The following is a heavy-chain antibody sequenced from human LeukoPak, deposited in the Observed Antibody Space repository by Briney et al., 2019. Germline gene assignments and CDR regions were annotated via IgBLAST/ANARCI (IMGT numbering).Heavy chain of an antibody. V-gene: IGHV4-59*11. CDR2: IYYSGSP. J-gene: IGHJ4*02. CDR1: GGSMNGQY. CDR3: TREGLGPFDY. D-gene: IGHD7-27*01. Sequence: SETLSLTCTVSGGSMNGQYWSWIRQPPGKGLEWIGYIYYSGSPNYNPSLKSRVTISVDTSKNQFSLKLSSLTAADTAVCYCTREGLGPFDYWGQGTLVTVSS.